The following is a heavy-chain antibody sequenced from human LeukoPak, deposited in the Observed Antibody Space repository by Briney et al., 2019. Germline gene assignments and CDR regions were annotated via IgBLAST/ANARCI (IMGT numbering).Heavy chain of an antibody. D-gene: IGHD2-8*02. Sequence: PGRSLRLSCAASGFTFSSYAMHWVRQAPGKGLEWVAVISYDGSNKYYADSVKGRFTVSRDSSKNTLYLQMNSLRVEDMAVYYCARETWSDYWGQGTLVTVSS. J-gene: IGHJ4*02. CDR3: ARETWSDY. CDR2: ISYDGSNK. V-gene: IGHV3-30-3*01. CDR1: GFTFSSYA.